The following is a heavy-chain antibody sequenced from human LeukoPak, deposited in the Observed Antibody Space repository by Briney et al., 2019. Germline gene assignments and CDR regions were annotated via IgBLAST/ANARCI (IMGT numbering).Heavy chain of an antibody. CDR3: ARDGYEPGLYFDY. CDR1: GFAVGSNY. D-gene: IGHD1-14*01. J-gene: IGHJ4*02. V-gene: IGHV3-7*03. CDR2: IKYDESE. Sequence: GGSLRLSCVASGFAVGSNYMSWVRQAPGKGLEWVASIKYDESEKYSVEGRFTISRDNAKNSLYLQVDSLRAGDTAMYYCARDGYEPGLYFDYWGQGTLVTVSS.